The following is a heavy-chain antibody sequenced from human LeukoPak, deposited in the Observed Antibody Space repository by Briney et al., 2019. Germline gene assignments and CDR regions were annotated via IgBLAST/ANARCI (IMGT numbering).Heavy chain of an antibody. CDR3: ARGYLRDSYDY. D-gene: IGHD1-14*01. Sequence: SETPSLTCTVSGGSISSYYWSWIRQPPGKGLEWIGYIYYSGSTNYNPSLKSRVTISVDTSKNQFSLKLSSVTAADTAVYYCARGYLRDSYDYWGQGTLVTVSS. V-gene: IGHV4-59*01. J-gene: IGHJ4*02. CDR1: GGSISSYY. CDR2: IYYSGST.